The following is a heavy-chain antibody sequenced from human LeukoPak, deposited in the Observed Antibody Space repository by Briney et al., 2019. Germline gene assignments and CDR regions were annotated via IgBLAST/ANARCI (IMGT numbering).Heavy chain of an antibody. CDR3: TKDAGYANDF. CDR2: IYSDSSRT. D-gene: IGHD2-15*01. Sequence: QPGGSLRLSCAASGFSFSTTWMHWVRQAPGKGLEWVALIYSDSSRTTYADSVKGRFTISRDNAKNTVYLQMSSLRVEDTAVYFCTKDAGYANDFWGQGILVPVSS. V-gene: IGHV3-74*01. CDR1: GFSFSTTW. J-gene: IGHJ4*02.